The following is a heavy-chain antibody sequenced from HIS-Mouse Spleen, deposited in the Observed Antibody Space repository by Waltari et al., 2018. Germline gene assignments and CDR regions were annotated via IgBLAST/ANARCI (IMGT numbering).Heavy chain of an antibody. V-gene: IGHV4-4*07. CDR2: NYTKRST. Sequence: QVQLQESGPGLVKPSETLSLTCTVSGGSINSYYWSQNRQPAGKGLGWFGRNYTKRSTHSNPILKIRGTMSADTSKNQFSLKMRSVSAADTAVCYWARDFHDFWGGYYGGDKKHDAFDIWGQGTMVTVSS. D-gene: IGHD3-3*01. CDR3: ARDFHDFWGGYYGGDKKHDAFDI. CDR1: GGSINSYY. J-gene: IGHJ3*02.